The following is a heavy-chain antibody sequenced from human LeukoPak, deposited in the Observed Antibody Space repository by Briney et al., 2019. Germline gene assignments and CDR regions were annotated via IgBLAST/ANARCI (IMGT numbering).Heavy chain of an antibody. CDR2: IIPIFGTA. V-gene: IGHV1-69*13. Sequence: ASVKVSCKASGGTFSSYAISWVRQAPGQGLEWLGGIIPIFGTANYAQKFQGRVTITADESTSTAYMELSSLRTEDTAVYYCARGPRITMVRGGQWYYYMDVWGKGTTVTISS. J-gene: IGHJ6*03. D-gene: IGHD3-10*01. CDR3: ARGPRITMVRGGQWYYYMDV. CDR1: GGTFSSYA.